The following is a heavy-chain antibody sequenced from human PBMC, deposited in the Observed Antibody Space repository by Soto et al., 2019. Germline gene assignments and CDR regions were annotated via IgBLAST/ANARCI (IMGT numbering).Heavy chain of an antibody. Sequence: EVHLLESGGGLVQPGGSLTLSCAGCGFAFHTYDMTWVRQAPGKGLEWVSMISNRGSPYYSGSVRGRFTISRDNSNSILYLQMNSLRADDTAIYFCAKHWGTPAPDDYWGQGTLVTVSS. CDR1: GFAFHTYD. CDR2: ISNRGSP. CDR3: AKHWGTPAPDDY. D-gene: IGHD6-13*01. J-gene: IGHJ4*02. V-gene: IGHV3-23*01.